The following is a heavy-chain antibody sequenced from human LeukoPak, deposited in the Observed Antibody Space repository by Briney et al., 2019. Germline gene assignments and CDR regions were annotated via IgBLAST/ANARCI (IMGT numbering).Heavy chain of an antibody. Sequence: SVKVSCKASGGTFSSYAISWVRQTPGQGLEWMGATIPIFGTANYAQKFQGRVTITADKSTSIAYMELSSLRSEDTAVYYCARELERVYSYGYPHYYYYMDVWGKGTTVTVSS. J-gene: IGHJ6*03. CDR2: TIPIFGTA. CDR1: GGTFSSYA. CDR3: ARELERVYSYGYPHYYYYMDV. D-gene: IGHD5-18*01. V-gene: IGHV1-69*06.